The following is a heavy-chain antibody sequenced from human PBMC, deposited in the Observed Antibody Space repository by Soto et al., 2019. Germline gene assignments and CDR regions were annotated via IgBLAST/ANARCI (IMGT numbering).Heavy chain of an antibody. Sequence: QLQLQESGPGLVKPSETLSLTCTVSGCSISSSSYYWGWIRQPPGKGLEWIGSIYYSGSTYYNPSLKSRVTIAVDTSKNQFSLKLSSVTAADTAVYYCARRGSSSWYGYWGQGTLVTVSS. V-gene: IGHV4-39*01. CDR1: GCSISSSSYY. J-gene: IGHJ4*02. CDR3: ARRGSSSWYGY. CDR2: IYYSGST. D-gene: IGHD6-13*01.